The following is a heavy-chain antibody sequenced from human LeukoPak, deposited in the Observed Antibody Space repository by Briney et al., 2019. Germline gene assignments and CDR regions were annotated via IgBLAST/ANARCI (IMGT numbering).Heavy chain of an antibody. D-gene: IGHD2-2*01. CDR3: AKRGLWCSSTSCPLNFQH. CDR1: GFTYSSYA. CDR2: ISGSGGST. J-gene: IGHJ1*01. Sequence: GGSLRPSCAASGFTYSSYAMSWVRQAPGKGLEWFSAISGSGGSTYYADSVKGRFTISRDNSKNTLYLKTNSLRAEDTAVYYSAKRGLWCSSTSCPLNFQHWGQGTLVTVSS. V-gene: IGHV3-23*01.